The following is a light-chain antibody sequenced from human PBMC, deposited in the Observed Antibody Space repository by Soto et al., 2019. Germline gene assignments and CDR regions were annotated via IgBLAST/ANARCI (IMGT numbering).Light chain of an antibody. Sequence: AIQMTQSPSSLSASVGDRVTITCRASQGIRNDLGWYQQKPGKAPKLLIYAASSLQSGVPSRFSGSGSGTDFTLSISSLQPRDFATYYCLQDYNYPTFGGVTKVEIK. CDR2: AAS. CDR3: LQDYNYPT. J-gene: IGKJ4*01. CDR1: QGIRND. V-gene: IGKV1-6*01.